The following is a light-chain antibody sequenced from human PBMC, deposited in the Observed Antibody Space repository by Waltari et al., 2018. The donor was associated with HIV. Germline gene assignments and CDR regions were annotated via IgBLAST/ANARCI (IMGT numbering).Light chain of an antibody. CDR3: SSYRTYGTLV. CDR2: DVT. J-gene: IGLJ3*02. V-gene: IGLV2-14*01. CDR1: TKALGNYDY. Sequence: QSALTQPASVSGSPGQSLTISCTGTTKALGNYDYVSWYQHRPGKAPKLLIYDVTNRPSGVSARFSGSKSGNTASLSISGLQAEDEADYFCSSYRTYGTLVFGGGTKVTVL.